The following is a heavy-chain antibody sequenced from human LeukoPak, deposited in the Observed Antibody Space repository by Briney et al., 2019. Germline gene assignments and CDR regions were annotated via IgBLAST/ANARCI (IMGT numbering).Heavy chain of an antibody. J-gene: IGHJ3*01. CDR3: ARGLVGGTFAFDL. CDR2: ISSSSAHI. CDR1: DFTFGRYA. D-gene: IGHD1-7*01. V-gene: IGHV3-21*01. Sequence: PGEPLRLSCAASDFTFGRYAMNWVRQAPGKGLEWVSSISSSSAHIYYADSLKGRFTISRDNAKNSLNLQINSLTADDTAIYYCARGLVGGTFAFDLWGQGTLVTVSS.